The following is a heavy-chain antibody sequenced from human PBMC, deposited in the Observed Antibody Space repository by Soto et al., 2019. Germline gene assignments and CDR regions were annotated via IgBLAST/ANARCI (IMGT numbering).Heavy chain of an antibody. D-gene: IGHD3-10*01. J-gene: IGHJ3*02. CDR2: IYSGGST. CDR1: GFTVSSNY. CDR3: ARVRERYHHAFDI. Sequence: GGSLRLSCAASGFTVSSNYMSWVRQAPGKGLEWVSVIYSGGSTYYADSVKGRFTISRDNSKNTLYLQMNSLRAEDTAVYYCARVRERYHHAFDIWGQGTMVTVSS. V-gene: IGHV3-53*01.